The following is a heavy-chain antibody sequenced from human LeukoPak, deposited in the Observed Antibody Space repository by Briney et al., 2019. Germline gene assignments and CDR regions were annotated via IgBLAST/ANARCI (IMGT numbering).Heavy chain of an antibody. J-gene: IGHJ3*02. D-gene: IGHD2-2*01. CDR3: ARGRDCSSTSCRSLGAFDI. CDR2: INHSGST. Sequence: SETLSLTCAVYGGSFSGYYWSWLRQPPGKGLEWLGEINHSGSTNYNPSLKSRVTISVDTSKNQFSLKLSSVTAADTAVYYCARGRDCSSTSCRSLGAFDIWGQGTMVTVSS. CDR1: GGSFSGYY. V-gene: IGHV4-34*01.